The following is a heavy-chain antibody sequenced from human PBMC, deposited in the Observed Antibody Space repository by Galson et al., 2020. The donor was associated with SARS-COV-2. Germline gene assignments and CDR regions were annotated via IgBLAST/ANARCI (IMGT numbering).Heavy chain of an antibody. CDR1: GGPISSSNYY. J-gene: IGHJ4*02. Sequence: SQTLPPTCTVSGGPISSSNYYWGWVRQPPGEGLEWIGSIYYTKSNYYNPSLTSRVTMSVDTSRNQFSLKLSSVTAADTAVYYCARQILTGYYSFYYFDFWGQGTLVTVSS. D-gene: IGHD3-9*01. CDR3: ARQILTGYYSFYYFDF. V-gene: IGHV4-39*01. CDR2: IYYTKSN.